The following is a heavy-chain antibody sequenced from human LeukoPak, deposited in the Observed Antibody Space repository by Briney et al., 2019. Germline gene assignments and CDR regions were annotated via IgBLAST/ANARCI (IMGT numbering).Heavy chain of an antibody. CDR3: AKDLESGSGWYVLARRASFDY. J-gene: IGHJ4*02. CDR2: ISWNSGGI. Sequence: GRSLRLSCAASGFTFDDYAMHWVRQAPGKGLEWVSGISWNSGGIGYADSVKGRFTISRDNAKNSLYLQMNSLRAEDTALYYCAKDLESGSGWYVLARRASFDYWGQGTLVTVSS. V-gene: IGHV3-9*01. D-gene: IGHD6-19*01. CDR1: GFTFDDYA.